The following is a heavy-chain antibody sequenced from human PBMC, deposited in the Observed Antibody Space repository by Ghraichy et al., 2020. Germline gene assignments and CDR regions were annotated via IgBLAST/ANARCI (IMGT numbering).Heavy chain of an antibody. CDR3: ARYRHVDYAGMGEGYCGMDV. V-gene: IGHV3-11*04. Sequence: GGSLRLSCAASGFTFSNYYMSWIRQAPGKGLEWVSYVSSSGSAIHYADSVKGRFTSSRDNARNSLYLQMNSLRAEDAAVYHCARYRHVDYAGMGEGYCGMDVWGQGTTVTVSS. J-gene: IGHJ6*02. D-gene: IGHD4-23*01. CDR1: GFTFSNYY. CDR2: VSSSGSAI.